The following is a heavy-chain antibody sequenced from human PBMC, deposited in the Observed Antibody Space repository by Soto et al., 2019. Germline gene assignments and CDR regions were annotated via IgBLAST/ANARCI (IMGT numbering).Heavy chain of an antibody. CDR1: GGSISSYY. CDR3: ARSLKTTTSIGGFDP. D-gene: IGHD4-17*01. Sequence: PSETLSLTCTVSGGSISSYYWSWIRQPPGKGLEWIGYIYYSGSTNYNPSLKSRVTISVDTSKNQFSLKLSSVTAADTAVYYCARSLKTTTSIGGFDPWGQGTLVTVSS. V-gene: IGHV4-59*01. J-gene: IGHJ5*02. CDR2: IYYSGST.